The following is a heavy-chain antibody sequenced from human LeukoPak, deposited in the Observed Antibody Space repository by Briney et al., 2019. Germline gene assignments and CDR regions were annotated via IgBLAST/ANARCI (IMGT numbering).Heavy chain of an antibody. CDR1: GYRFTDYW. D-gene: IGHD1-7*01. V-gene: IGHV5-51*01. Sequence: PGESLKISCKGSGYRFTDYWIGWVRQMPGKGLEWMGIIYPGDSDTRYSPSFQGQVTISADKSINTAHLQWSSLKASDTAMYYCASGAAGTTPDYYYFGLDVWGQGTTVRLSS. CDR2: IYPGDSDT. CDR3: ASGAAGTTPDYYYFGLDV. J-gene: IGHJ6*02.